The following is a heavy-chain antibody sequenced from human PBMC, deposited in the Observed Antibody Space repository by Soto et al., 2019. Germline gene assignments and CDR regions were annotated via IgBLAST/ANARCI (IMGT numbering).Heavy chain of an antibody. V-gene: IGHV1-18*01. CDR1: GYSFTNYG. Sequence: QDQLVQSGVEVKKPGASVKVSCKASGYSFTNYGITWVRQAPGQGFEWMGWISAYNGNTNYAQKFQGRVTMTTEASTSTAYLELRSLRSDDTAVYYCARDRGVAPPVAGNTHYYYYMDGWGKGTTVTVSS. CDR3: ARDRGVAPPVAGNTHYYYYMDG. J-gene: IGHJ6*03. CDR2: ISAYNGNT. D-gene: IGHD6-19*01.